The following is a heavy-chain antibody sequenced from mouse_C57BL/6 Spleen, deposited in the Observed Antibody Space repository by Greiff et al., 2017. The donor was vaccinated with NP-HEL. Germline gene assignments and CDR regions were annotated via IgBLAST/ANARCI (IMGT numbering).Heavy chain of an antibody. Sequence: QVQLKQPGAELVKPGASVKLSCKASGYTFTSYWMQWVKQRPGQGLEWIGEIDPSDSYTNYNQKFKGKATLTVDTSSSTAYMQLSSLTSEDSAVYYCARSTAYYYAMDYWGQGTSVTVSS. J-gene: IGHJ4*01. D-gene: IGHD3-1*01. CDR1: GYTFTSYW. CDR2: IDPSDSYT. CDR3: ARSTAYYYAMDY. V-gene: IGHV1-50*01.